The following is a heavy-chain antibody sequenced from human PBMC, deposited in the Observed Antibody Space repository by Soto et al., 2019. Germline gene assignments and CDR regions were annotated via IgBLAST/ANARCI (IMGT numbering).Heavy chain of an antibody. CDR2: IYHSGST. J-gene: IGHJ5*02. V-gene: IGHV4-4*02. CDR1: GGSISSSNW. D-gene: IGHD6-13*01. CDR3: ARSTSPYSSSWSWFDP. Sequence: SETLSLTCAVSGGSISSSNWWSWVRQPPGKGLEWIGEIYHSGSTNYNPSLKSRVTISVDKSKNQFSLKLSSVTAADTAVYYCARSTSPYSSSWSWFDPWGQGTLVTVSS.